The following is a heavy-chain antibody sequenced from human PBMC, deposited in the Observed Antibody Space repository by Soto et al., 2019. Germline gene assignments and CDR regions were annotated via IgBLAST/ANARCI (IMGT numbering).Heavy chain of an antibody. V-gene: IGHV5-51*01. CDR2: IFPSDSDT. CDR1: GYSFTTSW. CDR3: ARRPGSWFDS. D-gene: IGHD3-10*01. Sequence: PGESLKISCKASGYSFTTSWIGWVRQMPGKGLEWMGIIFPSDSDTRYSPSFQGQVTISVDQSISIAYLQWSSLKGSDRAMYYCARRPGSWFDSWGQGSLVTVS. J-gene: IGHJ5*01.